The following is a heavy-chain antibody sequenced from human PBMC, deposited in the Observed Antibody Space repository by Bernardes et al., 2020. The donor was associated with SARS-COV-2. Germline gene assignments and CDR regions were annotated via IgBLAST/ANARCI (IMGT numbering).Heavy chain of an antibody. CDR1: GGSFSGYY. CDR2: INHSGST. Sequence: SDPLSLTCAVYGGSFSGYYWSWIRRRPGKGLEWIGEINHSGSTNYNPSLKSRVTISVDTSKNQFSLELSSVTAADTAVYYCARGKDIVVVVASRGFDYWGQGTLVTVSS. CDR3: ARGKDIVVVVASRGFDY. V-gene: IGHV4-34*01. D-gene: IGHD2-15*01. J-gene: IGHJ4*02.